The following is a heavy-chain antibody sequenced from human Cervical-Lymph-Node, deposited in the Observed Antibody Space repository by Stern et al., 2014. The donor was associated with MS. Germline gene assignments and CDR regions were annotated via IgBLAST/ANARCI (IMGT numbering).Heavy chain of an antibody. CDR3: ARELGLELPSNWFDP. Sequence: VQLVESGAEVKKPGSSVKVSCKASGGTFSSYTISWVRQAPGQGLEWMGRIIPILGIANYAQKFQGRVTITADKSTSTAYMELSSLRSEDTAVYYCARELGLELPSNWFDPWGQGTLVTVSS. CDR1: GGTFSSYT. J-gene: IGHJ5*02. D-gene: IGHD1-7*01. CDR2: IIPILGIA. V-gene: IGHV1-69*04.